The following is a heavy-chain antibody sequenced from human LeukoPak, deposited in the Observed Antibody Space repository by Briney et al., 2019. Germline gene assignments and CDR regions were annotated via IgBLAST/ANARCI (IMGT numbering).Heavy chain of an antibody. D-gene: IGHD3-22*01. V-gene: IGHV1-2*02. CDR3: AKPLRRDPKDSGYYDSSGYPPDAFDI. J-gene: IGHJ3*02. CDR2: INPNSGGT. Sequence: ASVKVSCKASGYTFTGYYMHWVRQAPGQGLEWMGWINPNSGGTNYAQKFQGRVTMTRDTSISTAYMELSRLRSDDTAVYYCAKPLRRDPKDSGYYDSSGYPPDAFDIWGQGTMVTVSS. CDR1: GYTFTGYY.